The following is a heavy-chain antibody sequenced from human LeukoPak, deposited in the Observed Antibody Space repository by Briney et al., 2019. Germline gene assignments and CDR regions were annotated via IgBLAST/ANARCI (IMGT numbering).Heavy chain of an antibody. V-gene: IGHV4-61*01. CDR2: MYYDGST. Sequence: SETLSLTCTVSGGSVNSVSFHWSWIRQPPGKGLEWIGYMYYDGSTSYNPSLKSRGTISLDTSKNQFSLKLSSVTAADTVVYYCARDKAGLPQSYAFDIWGQGTMVTVSS. D-gene: IGHD4-11*01. CDR3: ARDKAGLPQSYAFDI. J-gene: IGHJ3*02. CDR1: GGSVNSVSFH.